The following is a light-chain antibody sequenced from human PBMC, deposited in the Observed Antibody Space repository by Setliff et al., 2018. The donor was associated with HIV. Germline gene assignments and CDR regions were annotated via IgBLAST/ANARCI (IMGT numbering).Light chain of an antibody. V-gene: IGLV2-14*01. J-gene: IGLJ1*01. CDR2: AVS. Sequence: QSALTQPASVSGSPGQSITISCTGTSSDVAGYDYVSWYQQHPGKAPKLMIYAVSKRPSGVSNRFSGSKSGDTASLTISGLQAEDDADYYCSSYTSSSTFVFATGTKVTVL. CDR1: SSDVAGYDY. CDR3: SSYTSSSTFV.